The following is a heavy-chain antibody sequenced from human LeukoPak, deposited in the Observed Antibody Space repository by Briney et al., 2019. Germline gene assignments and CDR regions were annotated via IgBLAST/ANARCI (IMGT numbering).Heavy chain of an antibody. V-gene: IGHV1-69*04. J-gene: IGHJ4*02. D-gene: IGHD5-12*01. Sequence: GASVKVSCKASGGIFSRYTISWVRQAPGQGLEWMGRIIPLLGIANYAQKFQGRVTIIADKSTSTAYMELSSLRSEDTAVYYCARDDADSAYADGDYWGQGTLVTVSS. CDR1: GGIFSRYT. CDR3: ARDDADSAYADGDY. CDR2: IIPLLGIA.